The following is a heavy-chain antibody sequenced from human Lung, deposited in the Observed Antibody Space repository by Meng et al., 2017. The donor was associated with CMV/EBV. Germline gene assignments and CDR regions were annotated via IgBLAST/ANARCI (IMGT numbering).Heavy chain of an antibody. J-gene: IGHJ4*02. D-gene: IGHD1-26*01. CDR3: ARGKQDAWELLAY. CDR1: GVSISSNIR. V-gene: IGHV4-4*02. CDR2: IDDSGST. Sequence: QVNRREAGPGLVKPSGTLSLTCGVSGVSISSNIRWTWVRQPPGKGLEWIGDIDDSGSTNYNPSLNSRISISLDKSKNHFSLKVNSVTAADTAVYYCARGKQDAWELLAYWGQGALVTVSS.